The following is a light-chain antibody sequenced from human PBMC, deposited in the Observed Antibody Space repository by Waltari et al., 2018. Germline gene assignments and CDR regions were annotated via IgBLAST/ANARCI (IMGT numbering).Light chain of an antibody. V-gene: IGLV2-8*01. J-gene: IGLJ3*02. Sequence: QSALTPPPSASGSPGQSVTIPCTGTSSYVGYYDYFSWYQQPPGKAPKLIIYEVSKRPSGVPDRFSGSKSGNTASLTVSGLQAEDEADYYCGSFAGSINWVFGGGTKLTVL. CDR3: GSFAGSINWV. CDR1: SSYVGYYDY. CDR2: EVS.